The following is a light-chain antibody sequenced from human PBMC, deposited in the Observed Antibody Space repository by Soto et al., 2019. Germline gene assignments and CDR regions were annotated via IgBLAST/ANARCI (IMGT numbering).Light chain of an antibody. CDR3: QTWGTGIRV. J-gene: IGLJ2*01. Sequence: QSVLTQSPSASASLGASVKLTCTLSSGHSSYAIAWHQQQPEKGPRYLMNLNSDGSHSKGDGIPDRFSCSSSGAERYLTISSLQSEDEADYYCQTWGTGIRVFGGGTKLTVL. CDR1: SGHSSYA. CDR2: LNSDGSH. V-gene: IGLV4-69*01.